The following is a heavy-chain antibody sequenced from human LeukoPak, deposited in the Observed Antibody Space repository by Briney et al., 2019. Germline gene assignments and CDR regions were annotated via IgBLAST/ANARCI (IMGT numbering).Heavy chain of an antibody. CDR1: GFTFSNYE. Sequence: PGESLRLSCAASGFTFSNYEMNWVRQAPGKGLEWVSYIGSSGTTIYYADSVKGRFTISRDNAKNSLYLQMSSLRAEDTAVYYCARATGQWLVRGFDYWGRGTLVTVSS. CDR3: ARATGQWLVRGFDY. J-gene: IGHJ4*02. V-gene: IGHV3-48*03. CDR2: IGSSGTTI. D-gene: IGHD6-19*01.